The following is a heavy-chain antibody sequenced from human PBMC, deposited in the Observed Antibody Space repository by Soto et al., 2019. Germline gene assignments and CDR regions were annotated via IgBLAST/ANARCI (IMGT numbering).Heavy chain of an antibody. V-gene: IGHV4-59*01. CDR2: IYYSGST. Sequence: TLSLTCTVSGGSISSYYWSWIRQPPGKGQEWIGYIYYSGSTNYNPSLKSRVSISVDTSKNQFSLKLSSVTAADTAVYYCARDRHIAEDAFDIWGQGTMVTVSS. CDR1: GGSISSYY. CDR3: ARDRHIAEDAFDI. J-gene: IGHJ3*02. D-gene: IGHD6-13*01.